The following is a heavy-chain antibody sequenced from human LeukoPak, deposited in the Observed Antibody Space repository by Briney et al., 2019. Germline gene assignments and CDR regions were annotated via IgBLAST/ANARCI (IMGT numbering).Heavy chain of an antibody. CDR1: GDSISTNSAA. Sequence: SQILSLTCAISGDSISTNSAALNWIRQSPSRGLEWLGRTYYWYKWFNDYALFVKSRLTITPDTSKNQFSLMLRSVTPEDTAVYYCARDGSSGWYDGDYYYYYYIDVWGEGTTVTVSS. CDR3: ARDGSSGWYDGDYYYYYYIDV. D-gene: IGHD6-19*01. J-gene: IGHJ6*03. CDR2: TYYWYKWFN. V-gene: IGHV6-1*01.